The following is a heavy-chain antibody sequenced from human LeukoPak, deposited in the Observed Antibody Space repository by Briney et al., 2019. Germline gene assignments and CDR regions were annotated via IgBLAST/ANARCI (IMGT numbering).Heavy chain of an antibody. D-gene: IGHD2-15*01. J-gene: IGHJ6*03. CDR2: IIPIPHIS. CDR1: EGTFSAYP. V-gene: IGHV1-69*04. CDR3: ARAVSGVVDYYYMDV. Sequence: SVKVSCKASEGTFSAYPISWVRQAPGQGLEWMGKIIPIPHISTYAEKFQGRVTITTDESTSTAYMELSSLRSEDTAVYYCARAVSGVVDYYYMDVWGKGTTVTVSS.